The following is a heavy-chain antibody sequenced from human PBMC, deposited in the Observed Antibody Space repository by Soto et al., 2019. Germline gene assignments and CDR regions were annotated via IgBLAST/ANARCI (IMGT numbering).Heavy chain of an antibody. CDR2: IYYSGST. J-gene: IGHJ4*02. Sequence: SETLSLTCNVSGGSISSGDYYWSWIRQPPGKGLEWIGYIYYSGSTYYNTPLKRRVTISVDTSKSQFSLKLSTVTAADTAVYYCARDVSPTYWGQGMLVT. CDR1: GGSISSGDYY. V-gene: IGHV4-30-4*02. CDR3: ARDVSPTY.